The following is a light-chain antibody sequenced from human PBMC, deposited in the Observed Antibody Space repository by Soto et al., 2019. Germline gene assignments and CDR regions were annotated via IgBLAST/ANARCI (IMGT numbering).Light chain of an antibody. J-gene: IGKJ1*01. Sequence: EIVLTQSPGTLSLSPRERATLSCRASQSVSSSYLAWYQQKPGQAPRLLIYGASSRATGIPDRFSGSGAGTDFTLTISRLEPEDVAVYYWQQDGSSGTFGQGTKVDIK. CDR3: QQDGSSGT. CDR1: QSVSSSY. V-gene: IGKV3-20*01. CDR2: GAS.